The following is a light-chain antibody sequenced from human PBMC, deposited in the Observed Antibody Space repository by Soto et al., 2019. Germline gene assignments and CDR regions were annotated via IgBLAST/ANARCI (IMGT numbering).Light chain of an antibody. CDR3: QQRSNWPLT. Sequence: LTQSPSSLSASVGDRVTITCRASQGIGSYLAWYQQKPGQAPRLLIYGASTRATGIPARFSGSGSGTDFTLTISSLETEDFAVYYCQQRSNWPLTFGGGTKVDIK. CDR1: QGIGSY. J-gene: IGKJ4*01. V-gene: IGKV3D-11*01. CDR2: GAS.